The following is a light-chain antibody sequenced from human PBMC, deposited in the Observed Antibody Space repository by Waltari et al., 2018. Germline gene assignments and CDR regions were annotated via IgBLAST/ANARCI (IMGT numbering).Light chain of an antibody. CDR3: CSYAGSSTFL. J-gene: IGLJ2*01. Sequence: QSALTQPASVSGSPGQSITISCTGTSSDLGSYNLVSWYQQHPGKAPKLLIYEGNKLHSWVLNRFSGSDSADTASLTIPGLRAEVEADYYCCSYAGSSTFLFGGGTKVTVL. CDR2: EGN. V-gene: IGLV2-23*03. CDR1: SSDLGSYNL.